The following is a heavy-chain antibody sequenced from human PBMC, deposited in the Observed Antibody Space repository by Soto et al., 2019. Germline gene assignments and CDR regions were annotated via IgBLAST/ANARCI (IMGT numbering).Heavy chain of an antibody. CDR1: GFTFSNYW. Sequence: EVQVVESGGGLVQPGGSLRLSCAASGFTFSNYWIHWVRRAPGKGLVWVSRINSDGTSTSYADSVKGRFTISRDNAKNTLYLQMNSLRVEDTAVYYCARAVRSGSYPYYYYGMDFWGQGTTVTVSS. CDR2: INSDGTST. V-gene: IGHV3-74*01. D-gene: IGHD3-10*01. J-gene: IGHJ6*02. CDR3: ARAVRSGSYPYYYYGMDF.